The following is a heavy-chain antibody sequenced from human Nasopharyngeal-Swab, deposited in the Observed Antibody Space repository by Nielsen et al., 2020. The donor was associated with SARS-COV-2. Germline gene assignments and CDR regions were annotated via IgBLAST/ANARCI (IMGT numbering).Heavy chain of an antibody. D-gene: IGHD3-16*02. V-gene: IGHV4-39*07. J-gene: IGHJ4*02. CDR3: ARAKMITFGGVIAEYYFDY. CDR1: GGSISSSSYY. CDR2: IYYSGST. Sequence: SETLSLTCTVSGGSISSSSYYWGWIRQPPGKGLEWIGSIYYSGSTYYNPSLKSRVTISVDTSRNQFSLKLSSVTAADTAVYYCARAKMITFGGVIAEYYFDYWGQGTLVTVSS.